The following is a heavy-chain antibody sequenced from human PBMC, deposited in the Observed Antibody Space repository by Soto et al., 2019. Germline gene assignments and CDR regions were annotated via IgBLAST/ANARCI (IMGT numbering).Heavy chain of an antibody. CDR1: RYTFTSSD. V-gene: IGHV1-8*01. Sequence: ASVKVSCKASRYTFTSSDINWVRQATGQGLEWMGWMNTNSGNTGYAQKFQGRVTMTRNTSISTAYMELSSLSSEDTAVYYCARAGGYCTNGVCYAIYFDYWGQGTLVTVSS. J-gene: IGHJ4*02. CDR3: ARAGGYCTNGVCYAIYFDY. CDR2: MNTNSGNT. D-gene: IGHD2-8*01.